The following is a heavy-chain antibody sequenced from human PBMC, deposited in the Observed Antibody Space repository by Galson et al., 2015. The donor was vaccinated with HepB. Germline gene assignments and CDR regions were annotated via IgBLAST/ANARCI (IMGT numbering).Heavy chain of an antibody. CDR1: GFTFSSYA. Sequence: SLRLSCAASGFTFSSYAMHWVRQAPGKGLEWVAVISYDGSNKYYADSVKGRFTISRDNSKNTLYLQMNSLRAEDTAVYYCARNYGDYESYYYYGMDVWGQGTTVTVSS. CDR2: ISYDGSNK. CDR3: ARNYGDYESYYYYGMDV. V-gene: IGHV3-30-3*01. J-gene: IGHJ6*02. D-gene: IGHD4-17*01.